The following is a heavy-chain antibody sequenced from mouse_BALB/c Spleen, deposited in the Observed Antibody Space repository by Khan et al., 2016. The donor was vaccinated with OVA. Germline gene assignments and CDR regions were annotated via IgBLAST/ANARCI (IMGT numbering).Heavy chain of an antibody. CDR1: GYSFTSYY. V-gene: IGHV1-31*01. CDR3: ARHGSSSGFAD. CDR2: IDPFNDDT. Sequence: VQLKQSGPELMKPGASVKISCKASGYSFTSYYIHWVKQSHGKSLEWIGYIDPFNDDTNYNQKFKGKATLTVDRSSSTAYMHLSSLTSEDSAVYYCARHGSSSGFADWGQGTLVTVSA. D-gene: IGHD1-1*01. J-gene: IGHJ3*01.